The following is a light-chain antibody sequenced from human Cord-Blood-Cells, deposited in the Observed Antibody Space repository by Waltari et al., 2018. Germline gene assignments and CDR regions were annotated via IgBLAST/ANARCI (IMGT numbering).Light chain of an antibody. CDR3: QQYNNWPWT. CDR1: QRVSSN. Sequence: EIVMTQSPATLSVSPGERATLPCRASQRVSSNLAWYQQKPGQAPRLLIYGASTRATGIPARFSGSGSWTEFTLTISSLQSEDFAVYYCQQYNNWPWTFGQGTKVEIK. CDR2: GAS. J-gene: IGKJ1*01. V-gene: IGKV3-15*01.